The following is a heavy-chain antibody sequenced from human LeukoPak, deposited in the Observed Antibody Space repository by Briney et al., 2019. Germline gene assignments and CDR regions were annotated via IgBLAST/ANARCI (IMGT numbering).Heavy chain of an antibody. J-gene: IGHJ5*02. D-gene: IGHD7-27*01. Sequence: PSETLSLTCTVSGGSISSYYWSWIRQPPGKGLEWIGYIYYSGSTNYNPSLKSRVTISVDTSKNQFSLKLSSVTAADTAVYYCARHARLGPYNWFDPWGQGTLVTVSS. CDR3: ARHARLGPYNWFDP. CDR1: GGSISSYY. V-gene: IGHV4-59*08. CDR2: IYYSGST.